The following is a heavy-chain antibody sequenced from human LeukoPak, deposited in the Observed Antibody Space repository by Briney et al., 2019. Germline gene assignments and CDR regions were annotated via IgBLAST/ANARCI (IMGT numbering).Heavy chain of an antibody. Sequence: ASVKVSCTVSGYTLTELSMHWVRQAPGKGLEWMGGFDPEDGETIYAQKFQGRVTMTTDTSTSTAYMELRSLRSDDTAVYYCARAPDYYDSGAFDIWGQGTMVTVSS. CDR2: FDPEDGET. CDR1: GYTLTELS. J-gene: IGHJ3*02. CDR3: ARAPDYYDSGAFDI. V-gene: IGHV1-24*01. D-gene: IGHD3-22*01.